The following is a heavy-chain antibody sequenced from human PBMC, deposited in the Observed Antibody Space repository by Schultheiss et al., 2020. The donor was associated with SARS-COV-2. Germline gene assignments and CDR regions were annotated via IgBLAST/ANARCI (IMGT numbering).Heavy chain of an antibody. CDR2: IYYSGST. CDR3: ARDAYRQQLANRNYYYYGMDV. CDR1: GGSISSGDYY. V-gene: IGHV4-30-4*01. Sequence: SETLSLTCTVSGGSISSGDYYWSWIRQPPGKGLEWIGYIYYSGSTYYNPSLKSRVTISVDTSKNQFSLKLSSVTAADTAVYYCARDAYRQQLANRNYYYYGMDVWGQGTTVTVSS. J-gene: IGHJ6*02. D-gene: IGHD6-13*01.